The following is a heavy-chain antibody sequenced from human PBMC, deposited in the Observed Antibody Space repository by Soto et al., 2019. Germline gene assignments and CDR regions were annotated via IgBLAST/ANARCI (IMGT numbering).Heavy chain of an antibody. CDR2: IIPNLGIA. D-gene: IGHD3-22*01. CDR1: GGTFSSYT. Sequence: QVQLVQSGAEVKKPGSSVKVSCKASGGTFSSYTISWVRQAPGQGLEWMGRIIPNLGIANYAQKFQGRVTITADKAASTSDMELSSLRSEDTAVYYCARGSGYYYYFDYWGQGTLVTVSS. V-gene: IGHV1-69*02. J-gene: IGHJ4*02. CDR3: ARGSGYYYYFDY.